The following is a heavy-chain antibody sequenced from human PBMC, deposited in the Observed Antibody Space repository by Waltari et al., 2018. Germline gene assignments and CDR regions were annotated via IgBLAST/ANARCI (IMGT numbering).Heavy chain of an antibody. CDR2: INPNSGGT. Sequence: QVQLVQAGAEVKKPGASVKVSCKASGYTFTGYYMHWVRRAPGQGLEWMGRINPNSGGTNYAQKFQGRVTMTRDTSISTAYMELSRLRSDDTAVYYCARVSGVDTPLIDYWGQGTLVTVSS. V-gene: IGHV1-2*06. J-gene: IGHJ4*02. CDR3: ARVSGVDTPLIDY. D-gene: IGHD5-18*01. CDR1: GYTFTGYY.